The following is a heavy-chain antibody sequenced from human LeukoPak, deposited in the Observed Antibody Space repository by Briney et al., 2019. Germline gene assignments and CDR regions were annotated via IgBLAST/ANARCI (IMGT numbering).Heavy chain of an antibody. V-gene: IGHV1-69*13. CDR3: ARSQWELLRDAFDI. CDR1: GYTLTELS. CDR2: IIPIFGTA. Sequence: ASVKVSCKVSGYTLTELSMHWVRQAPGKGLEWMGGIIPIFGTANYAQKFQGRVTITADESTSTAYMELSSLRSEDTAVYYCARSQWELLRDAFDIWGQGTMVTVSS. D-gene: IGHD1-26*01. J-gene: IGHJ3*02.